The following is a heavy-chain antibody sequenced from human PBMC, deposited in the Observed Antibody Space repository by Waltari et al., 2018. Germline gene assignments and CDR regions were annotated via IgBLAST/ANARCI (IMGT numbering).Heavy chain of an antibody. CDR2: ISYDGSNK. CDR3: ARDSRGGFLSTYCSPAD. V-gene: IGHV3-30*16. Sequence: QVQLVESGGGVVQPGRSLRLSCAASGFTFSSYAMHWVRQAPGRGLERVAVISYDGSNKYYADSVKGRFTISRDNSKNTLYLQMNSLRTEDTAVYYCARDSRGGFLSTYCSPADWGQGTLVTVSS. J-gene: IGHJ4*02. D-gene: IGHD6-13*01. CDR1: GFTFSSYA.